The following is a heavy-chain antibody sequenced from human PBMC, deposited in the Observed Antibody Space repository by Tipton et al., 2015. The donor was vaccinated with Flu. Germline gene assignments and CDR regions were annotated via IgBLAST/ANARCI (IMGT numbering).Heavy chain of an antibody. CDR2: IYYSGST. CDR3: ARGSVARGYRYGNPYSFYGMDV. V-gene: IGHV4-31*02. J-gene: IGHJ6*02. Sequence: SGGSITSGGYYWTWIRQHPGQGLDWIGYIYYSGSTYYNPSPESRVTISVDTSKNLFSLNLSSVTAADTAVYYCARGSVARGYRYGNPYSFYGMDVWGQGTTVIVSS. D-gene: IGHD5-18*01. CDR1: GGSITSGGYY.